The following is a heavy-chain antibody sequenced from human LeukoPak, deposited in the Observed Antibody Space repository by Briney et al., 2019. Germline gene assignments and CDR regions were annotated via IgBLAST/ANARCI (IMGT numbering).Heavy chain of an antibody. CDR2: IIPILGIA. J-gene: IGHJ3*02. V-gene: IGHV1-69*04. CDR3: ARTDGYNAFDI. Sequence: SVKVSCKASGYTFTSYAISWVRQAPGQGLEWMGRIIPILGIANYAQKFQGRVTVTADKSTSTAYMELSSLRSEDTAVYYCARTDGYNAFDIWGQGTMVTVSS. CDR1: GYTFTSYA. D-gene: IGHD5-24*01.